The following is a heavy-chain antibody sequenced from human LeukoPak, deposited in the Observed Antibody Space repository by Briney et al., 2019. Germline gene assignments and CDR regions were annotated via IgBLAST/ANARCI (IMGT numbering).Heavy chain of an antibody. Sequence: ASVKVSCKASGGTFSSYAISWVRQAPGQGLEWMGWISAYNGNTNYAQKLQGRVTMTTDTSTSTAYMELRSLRSDDTAVYYCASNVSSDYWGQGTLVTVSS. CDR1: GGTFSSYA. D-gene: IGHD3-16*01. J-gene: IGHJ4*02. V-gene: IGHV1-18*01. CDR3: ASNVSSDY. CDR2: ISAYNGNT.